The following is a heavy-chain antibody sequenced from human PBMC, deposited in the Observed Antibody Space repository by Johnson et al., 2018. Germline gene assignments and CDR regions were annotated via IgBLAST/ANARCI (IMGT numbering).Heavy chain of an antibody. Sequence: VQLVQSGGGLVKPGGSLRLSCAASGFTFSNAWMNWVRQAPGKGLEWVGRIKSKTDGGTTDYAAPVKGRFTISRDDSKNTLYLQMKSLKTGDPAVYYCTTERKTVTPGYPPLYYYYMDVWGKGTTVTVSS. J-gene: IGHJ6*03. CDR2: IKSKTDGGTT. CDR1: GFTFSNAW. D-gene: IGHD4-11*01. CDR3: TTERKTVTPGYPPLYYYYMDV. V-gene: IGHV3-15*07.